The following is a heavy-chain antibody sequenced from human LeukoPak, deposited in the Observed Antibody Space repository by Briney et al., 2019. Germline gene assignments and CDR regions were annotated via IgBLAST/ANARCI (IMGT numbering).Heavy chain of an antibody. J-gene: IGHJ4*02. D-gene: IGHD5-24*01. Sequence: ASVKVSCKASGYTFTTYGISWVRQAPGQGLEWMGWISAYNGNTNYAQRLQGRVTMTTDTSTSTVHMELRSLRSDDTAVYYCARDGYNSATEFDYWGQGTLVSVSS. CDR3: ARDGYNSATEFDY. CDR1: GYTFTTYG. CDR2: ISAYNGNT. V-gene: IGHV1-18*01.